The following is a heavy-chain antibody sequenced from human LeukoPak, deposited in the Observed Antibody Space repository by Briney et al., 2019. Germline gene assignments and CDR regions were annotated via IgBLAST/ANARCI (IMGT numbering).Heavy chain of an antibody. J-gene: IGHJ4*02. CDR1: GGSISSGGYS. CDR3: ASGDIDSSWYYFDY. V-gene: IGHV4-30-2*01. CDR2: IYHSGST. Sequence: SETLSLTCAVSGGSISSGGYSWSWIRQPPGKGLEWIGYIYHSGSTYYNPSLKSRVTISVDRSKNQFSLKLSSVTAADTAVYYCASGDIDSSWYYFDYWGQGTLVTVSS. D-gene: IGHD6-13*01.